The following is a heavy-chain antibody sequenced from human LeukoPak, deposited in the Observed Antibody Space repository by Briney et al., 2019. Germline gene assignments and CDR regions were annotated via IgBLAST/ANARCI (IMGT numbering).Heavy chain of an antibody. CDR3: ARHPDFWSGYYGSYYYYGMDV. V-gene: IGHV6-1*01. Sequence: SQTLSLTCAISGDSVSSHIAAWNWIRQSPSRGLEWLVRTYYRSKWLNDYAVSVKGRITINPDTSKNQFSLKLSSVTAADTAVYYCARHPDFWSGYYGSYYYYGMDVWGQGTTVTVSS. D-gene: IGHD3-3*01. CDR2: TYYRSKWLN. CDR1: GDSVSSHIAA. J-gene: IGHJ6*02.